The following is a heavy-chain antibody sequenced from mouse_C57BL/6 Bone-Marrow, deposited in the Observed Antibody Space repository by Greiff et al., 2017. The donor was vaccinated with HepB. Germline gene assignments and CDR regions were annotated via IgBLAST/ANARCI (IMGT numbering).Heavy chain of an antibody. J-gene: IGHJ2*01. D-gene: IGHD1-3*01. CDR3: TTLFFSSPYYFDY. Sequence: VQLQQSGAELVRPGASVKLSCTASGFNIKDDYMHWVKQRPEQGLEWIGWIDPENGDTEYASKFQGKATITADTSSNTAYLPLSSLTSEDTAVYYCTTLFFSSPYYFDYWGQGTTLTVSS. CDR1: GFNIKDDY. CDR2: IDPENGDT. V-gene: IGHV14-4*01.